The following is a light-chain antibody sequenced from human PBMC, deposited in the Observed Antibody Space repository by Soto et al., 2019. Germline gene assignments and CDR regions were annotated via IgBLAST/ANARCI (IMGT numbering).Light chain of an antibody. CDR1: SSDVGDYNY. Sequence: QSALTQPPSASGSPGQSVTISCTGTSSDVGDYNYVSWYQQHPDKAPKLMIYEVTKRPPGVPDRFSGSKAGNTASLTVSGLQAEDEADYYCSSYAGSNNFVVFGGGTKVTVL. J-gene: IGLJ3*02. CDR2: EVT. CDR3: SSYAGSNNFVV. V-gene: IGLV2-8*01.